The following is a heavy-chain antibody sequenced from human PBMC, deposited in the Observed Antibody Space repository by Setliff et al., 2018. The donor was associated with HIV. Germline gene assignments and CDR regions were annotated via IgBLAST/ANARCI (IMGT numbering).Heavy chain of an antibody. CDR2: INSDGSST. CDR1: GFTFSNSW. CDR3: ASSGSYGY. Sequence: QPGGSLRLSCAASGFTFSNSWMNWVRQAPGKGLVWVSRINSDGSSTTYADSVKGRFTISRDNAKNTLYLQMNSLRAEDTAVYYCASSGSYGYWGQGTLVTVSS. V-gene: IGHV3-74*01. J-gene: IGHJ4*02. D-gene: IGHD1-26*01.